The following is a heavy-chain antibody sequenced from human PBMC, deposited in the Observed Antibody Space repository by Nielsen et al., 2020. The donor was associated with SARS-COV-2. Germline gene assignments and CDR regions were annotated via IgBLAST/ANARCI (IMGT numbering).Heavy chain of an antibody. J-gene: IGHJ4*02. CDR2: ISGSGGST. CDR3: AKASHAWYSSGWYPNY. D-gene: IGHD6-19*01. Sequence: ESLKISCAASGFTFSSYAMNWVRQAPGKGLEWVSAISGSGGSTYYADSVKGRFTISRDNSKNTLYLQMNSLRAEDTAVYYCAKASHAWYSSGWYPNYWGQGTLVTVSS. V-gene: IGHV3-23*01. CDR1: GFTFSSYA.